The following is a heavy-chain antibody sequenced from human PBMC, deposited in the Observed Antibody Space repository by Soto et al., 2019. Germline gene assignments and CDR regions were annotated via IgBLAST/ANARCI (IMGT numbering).Heavy chain of an antibody. Sequence: EVQLLESGGGLVQPGGSLSLSFAASGFTFSSYAMSWVRQAPGKGLEWVSAISGSGGSTYYADSVKGRFTISRDNSKNTLYLQMNSLRAEDTAVYYCASGLRGYDFWSGYSRFDYWGQGTLVTVSS. CDR1: GFTFSSYA. CDR2: ISGSGGST. CDR3: ASGLRGYDFWSGYSRFDY. D-gene: IGHD3-3*01. J-gene: IGHJ4*02. V-gene: IGHV3-23*01.